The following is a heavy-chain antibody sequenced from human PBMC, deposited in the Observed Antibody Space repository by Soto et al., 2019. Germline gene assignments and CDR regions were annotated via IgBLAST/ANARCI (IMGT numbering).Heavy chain of an antibody. J-gene: IGHJ3*01. CDR2: ILVDGRT. Sequence: GGSLRLSCAASGFPCGSYDMTWVRQAPGKGLEWVSTILVDGRTFYVDSVKGRFTISRDNSRNTVYLHMNSLTAGDTALYYCAKATATGGGAFDLCGQGTMVTV. CDR3: AKATATGGGAFDL. D-gene: IGHD2-8*02. CDR1: GFPCGSYD. V-gene: IGHV3-23*01.